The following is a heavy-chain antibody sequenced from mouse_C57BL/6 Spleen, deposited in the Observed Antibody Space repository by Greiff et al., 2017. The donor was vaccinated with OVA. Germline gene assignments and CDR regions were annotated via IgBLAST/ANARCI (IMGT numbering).Heavy chain of an antibody. CDR2: IHPNSGST. V-gene: IGHV1-64*01. J-gene: IGHJ1*03. CDR3: ARTGTTNYWYFDV. D-gene: IGHD5-5*01. Sequence: QVQLQQPGAELVKPGASVKLSCKASGYTFTSYWMHWVKQRPGQGLEWIGMIHPNSGSTNYNEKFKSKATLTVDKSSSTAYMQLSSLTSEDSAVYYCARTGTTNYWYFDVWGTGTTVTVSS. CDR1: GYTFTSYW.